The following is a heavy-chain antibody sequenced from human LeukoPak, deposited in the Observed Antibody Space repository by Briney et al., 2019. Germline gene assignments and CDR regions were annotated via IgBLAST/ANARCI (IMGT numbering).Heavy chain of an antibody. CDR2: INPSGGST. D-gene: IGHD3-9*01. J-gene: IGHJ3*02. CDR3: ARSAAYYNEADI. CDR1: GYTFTSYY. V-gene: IGHV1-46*01. Sequence: GAPVKVSCKTSGYTFTSYYIHWVRQAPGQGVEWMGIINPSGGSTTYAQKFQGRLTMTSATSTSTVYMELSSLRSEDTAVYYCARSAAYYNEADIWGQGTMVTVSS.